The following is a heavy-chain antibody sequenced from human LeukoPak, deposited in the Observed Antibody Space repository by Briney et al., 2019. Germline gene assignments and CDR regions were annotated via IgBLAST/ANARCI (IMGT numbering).Heavy chain of an antibody. D-gene: IGHD4-23*01. CDR1: GFTFSSYA. CDR2: INGSGSRT. Sequence: GGSLRLSCAASGFTFSSYAMRWVRQAPGKGLEWVSDINGSGSRTYYVDSVKGRFTISRDNSKNTLYLQMNSLRAEDTGVYYCTRADEYGGNTLWGQGTLVTVSS. V-gene: IGHV3-23*01. J-gene: IGHJ4*02. CDR3: TRADEYGGNTL.